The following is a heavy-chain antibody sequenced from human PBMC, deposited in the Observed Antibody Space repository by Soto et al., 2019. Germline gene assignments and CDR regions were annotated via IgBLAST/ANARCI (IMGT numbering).Heavy chain of an antibody. CDR2: IYYSGST. CDR1: GGSISSYY. D-gene: IGHD6-19*01. V-gene: IGHV4-59*08. Sequence: SETLSLTCTVSGGSISSYYWSWIRQPPGKGLEWIGYIYYSGSTNYNPSLKSRVTISVDTSKNQFSLKLSSVTAADTAVYYCARLPRPFSSGWFYFDYWGQGTLVTVSS. CDR3: ARLPRPFSSGWFYFDY. J-gene: IGHJ4*02.